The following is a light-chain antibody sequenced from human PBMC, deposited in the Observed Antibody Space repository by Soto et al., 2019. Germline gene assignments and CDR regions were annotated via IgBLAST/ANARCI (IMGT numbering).Light chain of an antibody. J-gene: IGKJ2*01. V-gene: IGKV1-39*01. CDR1: QSISVY. Sequence: DIQMTQSPSSLSVSIGDRVTITCRSSQSISVYINWYQKKSGTPPKLLMYAASNLQSGVPSRFSGRGSGTDFTLTISSLQPEDFASYYCQQTYRIPYTFGQVTKVEI. CDR3: QQTYRIPYT. CDR2: AAS.